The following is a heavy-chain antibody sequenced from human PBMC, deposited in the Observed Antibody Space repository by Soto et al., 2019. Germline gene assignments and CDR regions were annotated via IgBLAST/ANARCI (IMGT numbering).Heavy chain of an antibody. Sequence: EVQLVESGGGVIQPGGSLRLSCAASGLTVSNNYMSWVRQAPGKGLEWASVIYSGGNTNYADSAKGRFIISRDNYKNTVHLQMNNLRADDTAVYYCARGPNDGFIWGQGTTVPVSS. V-gene: IGHV3-53*01. D-gene: IGHD1-1*01. CDR2: IYSGGNT. CDR3: ARGPNDGFI. CDR1: GLTVSNNY. J-gene: IGHJ6*02.